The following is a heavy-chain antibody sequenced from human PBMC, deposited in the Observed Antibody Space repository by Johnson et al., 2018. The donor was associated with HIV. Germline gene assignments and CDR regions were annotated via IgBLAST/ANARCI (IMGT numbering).Heavy chain of an antibody. V-gene: IGHV3-30-3*02. CDR3: TKFVGYCSGGSCYTPGDI. CDR1: GFTFSSYA. D-gene: IGHD2-15*01. CDR2: ISYDGSNK. Sequence: VQLVESGGGVVQPGRSLRLSCAASGFTFSSYAMHWVRQAPGKGLEWVAVISYDGSNKYYADSVKGRFTISRDDSTNMAYLQMNRLKAEDTAVYYCTKFVGYCSGGSCYTPGDIWGQGAMVTVSS. J-gene: IGHJ3*02.